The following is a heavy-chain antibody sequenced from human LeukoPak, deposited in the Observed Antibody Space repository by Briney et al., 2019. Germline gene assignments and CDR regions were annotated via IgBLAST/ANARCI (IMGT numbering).Heavy chain of an antibody. CDR2: IYTTGDT. Sequence: SETLSLTCSVSGGSIRSGSYYWSWIRQPAGKGLEWIGRIYTTGDTEYNSSLKGRVTISVDTSKNRFSLNLTSVTAADTAVYYCARGPGLVMGKFDPWGQGTLVTVSS. CDR3: ARGPGLVMGKFDP. CDR1: GGSIRSGSYY. J-gene: IGHJ5*02. V-gene: IGHV4-61*02. D-gene: IGHD3-22*01.